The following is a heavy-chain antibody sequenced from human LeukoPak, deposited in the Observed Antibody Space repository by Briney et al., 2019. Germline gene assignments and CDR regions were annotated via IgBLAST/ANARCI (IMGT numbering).Heavy chain of an antibody. J-gene: IGHJ4*02. Sequence: PSETLSLTCTVSGGSISSSSYYWGWIRQPPGKGLEWIGSIYYSGSTYYNPSPKSRVTISVDTSKNQFSLKLSSVTAADTAVYYCARQDKWVYYFDYWGQGTLVTVSS. CDR1: GGSISSSSYY. D-gene: IGHD2-8*01. CDR3: ARQDKWVYYFDY. V-gene: IGHV4-39*01. CDR2: IYYSGST.